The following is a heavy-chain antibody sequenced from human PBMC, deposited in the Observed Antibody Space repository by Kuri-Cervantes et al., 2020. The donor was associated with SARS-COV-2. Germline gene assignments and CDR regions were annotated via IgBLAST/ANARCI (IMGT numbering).Heavy chain of an antibody. J-gene: IGHJ6*03. CDR3: ARDGGGHMDA. Sequence: LSLTCAASGFTFSSYAMHWVRQAPGKGLEWVAVISYDGSNKYYADSVKGRFTISRDNSKNTLYLQMNSLRAEDTAVYYCARDGGGHMDAWGKGTTVTVSS. CDR1: GFTFSSYA. V-gene: IGHV3-30*04. D-gene: IGHD3-16*01. CDR2: ISYDGSNK.